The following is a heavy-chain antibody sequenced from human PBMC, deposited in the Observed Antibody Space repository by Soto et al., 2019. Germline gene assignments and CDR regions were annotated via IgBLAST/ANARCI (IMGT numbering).Heavy chain of an antibody. CDR1: GGSISSSNW. J-gene: IGHJ4*02. CDR2: NYHSGNT. D-gene: IGHD3-10*01. Sequence: QVQLQESGPGLVKPSGTLSLTCAVSGGSISSSNWWSWVRQPPGKGLEWIGENYHSGNTNYNPSLKSRVTMAVDKSRTQFSLKLSCVTAADTAVYYCARRWGEGRVDYWGQGTLVTVSS. CDR3: ARRWGEGRVDY. V-gene: IGHV4-4*02.